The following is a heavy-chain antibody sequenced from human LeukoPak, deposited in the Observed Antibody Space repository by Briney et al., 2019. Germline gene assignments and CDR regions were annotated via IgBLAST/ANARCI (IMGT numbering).Heavy chain of an antibody. J-gene: IGHJ4*02. D-gene: IGHD1-26*01. Sequence: GGSLRLSCAESGFTFSSYGIHCVRQAPGKGLEWVAFIRYDGTNKYYAGSVKGRFTISRDNSKNTLYLQMNSLRAEDTAVYYCAKDELGATGYPFDYWGQGTLVTVSS. V-gene: IGHV3-30*02. CDR1: GFTFSSYG. CDR3: AKDELGATGYPFDY. CDR2: IRYDGTNK.